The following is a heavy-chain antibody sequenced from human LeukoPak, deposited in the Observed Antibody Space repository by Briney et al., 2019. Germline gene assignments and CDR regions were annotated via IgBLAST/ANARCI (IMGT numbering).Heavy chain of an antibody. J-gene: IGHJ4*02. Sequence: SQTLSLTFTVTGGSISSGDYYWSWIRQHPGKGLEWIGYIYYSGSTYYNPSLKSRVTISVDTSKNQFSLKLASVTAADTAVYYCARIVVTGTFDYWGQGTLVTVSS. V-gene: IGHV4-31*03. D-gene: IGHD6-19*01. CDR1: GGSISSGDYY. CDR2: IYYSGST. CDR3: ARIVVTGTFDY.